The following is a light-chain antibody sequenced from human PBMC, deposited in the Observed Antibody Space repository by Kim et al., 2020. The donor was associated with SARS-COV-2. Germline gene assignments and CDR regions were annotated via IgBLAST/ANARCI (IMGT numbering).Light chain of an antibody. CDR1: SSDVSGYNY. CDR3: SSYTSSSTLPYV. V-gene: IGLV2-14*03. Sequence: ITISCTGTSSDVSGYNYVSWYQQQPGKAPKLMIYDVSNRPSGVSNRFSGSKSGNTASLTISGLQAEDEADYYCSSYTSSSTLPYVFGTGTKVTVL. J-gene: IGLJ1*01. CDR2: DVS.